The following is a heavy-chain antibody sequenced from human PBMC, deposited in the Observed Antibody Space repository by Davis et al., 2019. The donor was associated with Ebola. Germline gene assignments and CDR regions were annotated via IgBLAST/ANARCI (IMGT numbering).Heavy chain of an antibody. V-gene: IGHV4-39*01. CDR2: IYYSGST. J-gene: IGHJ6*02. CDR1: GGSISSSSYY. CDR3: ARHGDSDCSSTSCYFYYYYGMDV. D-gene: IGHD2-2*01. Sequence: SETLSLTCTVSGGSISSSSYYWGWIRQPPGKGLEWIGSIYYSGSTYYNPSLKSRVTISVDTSKNQFSLKLSSVTAADTAVYYCARHGDSDCSSTSCYFYYYYGMDVWGQGTTVTVSS.